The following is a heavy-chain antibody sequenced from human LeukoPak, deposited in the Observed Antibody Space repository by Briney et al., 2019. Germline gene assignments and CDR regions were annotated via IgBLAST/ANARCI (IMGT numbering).Heavy chain of an antibody. J-gene: IGHJ4*02. CDR1: GGCVSDYY. Sequence: SETLSLTCTISGGCVSDYYWSWIRQSPGKGLECIGYIYHSGSTSYSPSLKSRVTISADTSQNQFSLKLSSVTAADTAVYYCASRKLGNDYWGQGTLVTVSS. V-gene: IGHV4-59*02. D-gene: IGHD7-27*01. CDR2: IYHSGST. CDR3: ASRKLGNDY.